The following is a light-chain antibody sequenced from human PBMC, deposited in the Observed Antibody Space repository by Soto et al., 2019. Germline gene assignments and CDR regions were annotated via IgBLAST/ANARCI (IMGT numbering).Light chain of an antibody. CDR1: QSLLYNNTYNY. CDR2: FGS. V-gene: IGKV2-28*01. J-gene: IGKJ5*01. Sequence: EIVMTQSPLTLPVTPGEPASIPCRSSQSLLYNNTYNYLDWYVQKPGQSPQLLIYFGSNRAPGVPDRFSGSGSGTDFTLKINRVEAEDVGTYYCMQARQSLTFGQGTRLEIK. CDR3: MQARQSLT.